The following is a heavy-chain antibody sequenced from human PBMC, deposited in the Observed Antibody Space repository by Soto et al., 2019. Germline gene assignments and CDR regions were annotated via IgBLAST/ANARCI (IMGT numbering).Heavy chain of an antibody. CDR3: AKNGGYDYYDSTGIDY. Sequence: PGGSLRLSCAASGFTFSSYAMSWVRRAPGKGLEWVSAISGNGGTTYYADSVKGRFTISRDTFKNTLYMQMNSLRAEDTAVYYCAKNGGYDYYDSTGIDYWGPGTLVTVSS. D-gene: IGHD3-22*01. V-gene: IGHV3-23*01. CDR1: GFTFSSYA. J-gene: IGHJ4*02. CDR2: ISGNGGTT.